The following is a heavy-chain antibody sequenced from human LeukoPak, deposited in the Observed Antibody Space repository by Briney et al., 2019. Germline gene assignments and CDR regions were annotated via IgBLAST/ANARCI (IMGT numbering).Heavy chain of an antibody. CDR1: GFTFTDYW. V-gene: IGHV3-7*01. D-gene: IGHD6-13*01. CDR2: IRQDGSEK. CDR3: ARDGTAAGLYFDL. Sequence: GGSLRLSCEVSGFTFTDYWMNWFRQAPGKGPGWVASIRQDGSEKTYVDSVKGRFTISRDNTKNSLSLQLNGLRAEDTAVYYCARDGTAAGLYFDLWGQGTLVTVSS. J-gene: IGHJ4*01.